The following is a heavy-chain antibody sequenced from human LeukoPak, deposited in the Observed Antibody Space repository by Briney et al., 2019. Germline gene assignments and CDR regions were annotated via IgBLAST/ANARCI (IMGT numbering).Heavy chain of an antibody. D-gene: IGHD3-22*01. CDR1: GGSISSSNW. J-gene: IGHJ4*02. V-gene: IGHV4-4*02. Sequence: PSETLSLTCAVSGGSISSSNWWSWVRQPPGKGLEWIGEIFHSGTTNFNPSLKSRVTISVDKSKNQFSLKLSSVTAADTAVYYCARAAPSSSGYLLVYWGQGTLVAVSS. CDR2: IFHSGTT. CDR3: ARAAPSSSGYLLVY.